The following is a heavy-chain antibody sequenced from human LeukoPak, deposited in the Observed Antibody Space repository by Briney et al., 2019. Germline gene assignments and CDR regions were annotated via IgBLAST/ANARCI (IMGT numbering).Heavy chain of an antibody. CDR3: VRGSGWFYY. V-gene: IGHV3-7*01. D-gene: IGHD6-19*01. CDR2: INQDGNEI. CDR1: GFTFSSHS. J-gene: IGHJ4*02. Sequence: GGSLRLSCAASGFTFSSHSMSWVRQAPGKGLEWVANINQDGNEIHYVDSVEGRITISRDNAKNALSLRLNGLRAEDTAVYYCVRGSGWFYYWGQGTLVTVSS.